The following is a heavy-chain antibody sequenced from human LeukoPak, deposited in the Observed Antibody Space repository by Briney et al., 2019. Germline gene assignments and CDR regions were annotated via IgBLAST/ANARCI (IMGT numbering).Heavy chain of an antibody. D-gene: IGHD4-17*01. CDR3: ARVVDHDYGDYYLDY. J-gene: IGHJ4*02. Sequence: GASVKVSCKASGYTFTSYYMRWVRQAPGQGLEWMGIINPSGGSTSYAQKFQGRVTMTRDMSTSTVYMELSSLRSEDTAVYYCARVVDHDYGDYYLDYWGQGTLVTVSS. V-gene: IGHV1-46*01. CDR2: INPSGGST. CDR1: GYTFTSYY.